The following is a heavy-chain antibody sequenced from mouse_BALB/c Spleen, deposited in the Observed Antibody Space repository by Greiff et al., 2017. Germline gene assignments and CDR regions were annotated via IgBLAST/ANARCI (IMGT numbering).Heavy chain of an antibody. Sequence: QVQLKESGAELAKPGASVKMSCKASGYTFTSYWMHWVKQRPGQGLEWIGYINPSTGYTEYNQKFKDKATLTADKSSSTAYMQLSSLTSEDSAVYYCARLRMDYWGQGTSVTVSS. J-gene: IGHJ4*01. V-gene: IGHV1-7*01. CDR1: GYTFTSYW. CDR3: ARLRMDY. CDR2: INPSTGYT. D-gene: IGHD2-12*01.